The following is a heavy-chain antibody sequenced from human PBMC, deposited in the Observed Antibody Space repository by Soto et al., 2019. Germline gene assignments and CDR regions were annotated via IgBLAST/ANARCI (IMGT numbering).Heavy chain of an antibody. D-gene: IGHD3-10*01. V-gene: IGHV4-30-2*01. CDR2: ISHSGKS. Sequence: LQLQESGSRLVKASETLSLTCSVSGGSINSGGYSWSWIRQPPGKGLEWIGYISHSGKSYYNPSLRSRLNISEDLSKNQFSLNLSSVTAADTAVYFCARVRDYGAGTLTWFDPWGQGILVTVAS. CDR1: GGSINSGGYS. J-gene: IGHJ5*02. CDR3: ARVRDYGAGTLTWFDP.